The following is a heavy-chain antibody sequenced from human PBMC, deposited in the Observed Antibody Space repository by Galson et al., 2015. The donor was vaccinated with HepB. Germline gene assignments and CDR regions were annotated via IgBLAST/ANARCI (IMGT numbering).Heavy chain of an antibody. D-gene: IGHD6-19*01. CDR2: INPNSGGT. CDR3: ARGVAVAGRPVYNWFDP. Sequence: SVKVSCKASGYTFTGYYMHWVRQAPGQGLEWMGWINPNSGGTNYAQKFQGWVTMTRDTSISTAYMELSRLRSDDTAVYYCARGVAVAGRPVYNWFDPWGQGTLVTVSS. V-gene: IGHV1-2*04. J-gene: IGHJ5*02. CDR1: GYTFTGYY.